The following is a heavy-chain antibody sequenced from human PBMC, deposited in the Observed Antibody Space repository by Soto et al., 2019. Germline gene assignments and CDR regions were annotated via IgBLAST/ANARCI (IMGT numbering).Heavy chain of an antibody. CDR3: ARRARPDFYYMDV. D-gene: IGHD6-6*01. CDR1: GFTVSNNY. CDR2: IYTGGST. J-gene: IGHJ6*03. Sequence: GGSLRLSCAASGFTVSNNYIYWVRQAPGKGLECVSIIYTGGSTYYADSVKGRFTISRDNSKNTVYLQMGSLRPEDMAVYYCARRARPDFYYMDVWGKGTTVTVSS. V-gene: IGHV3-66*01.